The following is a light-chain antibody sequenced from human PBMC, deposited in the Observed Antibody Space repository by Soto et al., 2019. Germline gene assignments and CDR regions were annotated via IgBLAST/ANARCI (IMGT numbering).Light chain of an antibody. V-gene: IGKV1-33*01. J-gene: IGKJ4*01. CDR3: QQYDNLPFT. Sequence: DIQLTQSPSSLSASVGERVSITCQASQDISHNSNWYQQKPGKAPTLLIYDASNLETGVPSRFSGGGSGTDFTFTISSLQPEDIATYYCQQYDNLPFTFGGGTKVDIK. CDR1: QDISHN. CDR2: DAS.